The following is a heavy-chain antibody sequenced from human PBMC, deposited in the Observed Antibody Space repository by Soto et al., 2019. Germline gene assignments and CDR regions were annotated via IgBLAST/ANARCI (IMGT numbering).Heavy chain of an antibody. D-gene: IGHD3-16*02. CDR3: ARSLRQYYYYYYMDV. Sequence: QVQLPESGPGLVKPSETLSLTCTVSGGSISSYYWSWIRQPPGKGLEWIGYIYYSGSTNYNPSLKSRVTISVDTSKNQFSLKLSSVTAADTAVYYCARSLRQYYYYYYMDVWGKGTTVTVSS. CDR2: IYYSGST. V-gene: IGHV4-59*01. CDR1: GGSISSYY. J-gene: IGHJ6*03.